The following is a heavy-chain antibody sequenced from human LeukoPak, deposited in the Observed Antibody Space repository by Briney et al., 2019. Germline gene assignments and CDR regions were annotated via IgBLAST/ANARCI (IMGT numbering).Heavy chain of an antibody. CDR3: VRDSPGYGAYEFG. Sequence: PGGSLRLSCAASGITFSSYWMSWVRQAPGKGLEWVANIKEDGSAKYYVDSVKGRFTISRDNAKNSLYLQMNNLSAEDTAVYYCVRDSPGYGAYEFGWGQGTLVTVSS. CDR1: GITFSSYW. J-gene: IGHJ4*02. V-gene: IGHV3-7*01. D-gene: IGHD5-12*01. CDR2: IKEDGSAK.